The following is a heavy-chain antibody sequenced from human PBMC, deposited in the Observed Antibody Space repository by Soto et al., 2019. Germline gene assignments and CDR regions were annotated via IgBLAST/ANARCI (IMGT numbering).Heavy chain of an antibody. CDR3: ARLDCISTSCYTGY. CDR1: GGTFSSYA. V-gene: IGHV1-69*01. J-gene: IGHJ4*02. Sequence: QVQLVQSGAEVKKPGSSVKVSCKASGGTFSSYAISWVRQAPGQGLEWMGGIILIFGTANYAQKFQGRVTIAADESTSTAYMELSSLSSEDTAVYYCARLDCISTSCYTGYWGQGPLVTVSS. CDR2: IILIFGTA. D-gene: IGHD2-2*02.